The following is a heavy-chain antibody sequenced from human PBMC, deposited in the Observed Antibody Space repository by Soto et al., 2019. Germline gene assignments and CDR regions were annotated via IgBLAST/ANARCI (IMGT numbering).Heavy chain of an antibody. CDR3: QKESGPNSPGSRVFDF. CDR2: ITNGGGDT. Sequence: GGSLRLSCAASGFTFSSYSMNWVRQAPGKGLEWVSVITNGGGDTLHADSVQGRFSISRDNSKNTLYLQMNSLRVEDTAIYYCQKESGPNSPGSRVFDFWGHGTRVTVSS. J-gene: IGHJ4*01. V-gene: IGHV3-23*01. D-gene: IGHD3-10*01. CDR1: GFTFSSYS.